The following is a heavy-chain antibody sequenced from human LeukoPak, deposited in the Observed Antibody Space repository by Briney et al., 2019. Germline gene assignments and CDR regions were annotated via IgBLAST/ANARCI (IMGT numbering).Heavy chain of an antibody. Sequence: PGGSLRLSCAASGFTFSSYGMHWVRQAPGKGLEWVAVIWYDGSNKYYADSVKGRFTISRDNSKNTLYLQMNSLRAEDTAVYYCARELESYYYDSSGSVALDYWGQGTLVTVSS. CDR1: GFTFSSYG. CDR2: IWYDGSNK. D-gene: IGHD3-22*01. CDR3: ARELESYYYDSSGSVALDY. J-gene: IGHJ4*02. V-gene: IGHV3-33*01.